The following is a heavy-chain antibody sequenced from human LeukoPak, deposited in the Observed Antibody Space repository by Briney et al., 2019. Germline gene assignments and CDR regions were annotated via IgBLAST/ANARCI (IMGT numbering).Heavy chain of an antibody. J-gene: IGHJ5*02. CDR1: GFTFSDYY. Sequence: PGGSLRLSCAASGFTFSDYYMSWIRQAPGKGLEWVSYISSSGSTMYYADSVKGRFTISRDNAKNSLYLQMNSLRAEDTAVYCCARDGYSYGYEGWFDPWGQGTLVTVSS. CDR3: ARDGYSYGYEGWFDP. CDR2: ISSSGSTM. V-gene: IGHV3-11*01. D-gene: IGHD5-18*01.